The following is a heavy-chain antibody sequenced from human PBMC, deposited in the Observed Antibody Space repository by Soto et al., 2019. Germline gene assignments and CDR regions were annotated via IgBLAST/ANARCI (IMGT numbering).Heavy chain of an antibody. D-gene: IGHD3-10*01. CDR2: LNHRGST. V-gene: IGHV4-34*01. Sequence: SETLSLTCAVYGGPFSDYSWSWIRQPPGKGLEWIGELNHRGSTNYNPSLKTRVTISVDTSKNQFSRKLSSVTAADTAVYYCARGSFLLWFGELLRGMDVWGQGTTVTVSS. CDR3: ARGSFLLWFGELLRGMDV. CDR1: GGPFSDYS. J-gene: IGHJ6*02.